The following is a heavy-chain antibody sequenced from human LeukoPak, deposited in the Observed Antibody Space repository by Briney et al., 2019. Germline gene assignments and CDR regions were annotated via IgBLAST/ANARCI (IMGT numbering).Heavy chain of an antibody. D-gene: IGHD1-20*01. Sequence: PGGSLRLSCAASGFIFSDYSMNWVRQAPGRGLEWLSYIGLDSGFTSYADSVKGRFTISSDTARNSLYLHLNSLRAEDTALYFCARDHNWAFDSWGQGTLVTVSP. J-gene: IGHJ4*02. CDR1: GFIFSDYS. CDR2: IGLDSGFT. CDR3: ARDHNWAFDS. V-gene: IGHV3-21*05.